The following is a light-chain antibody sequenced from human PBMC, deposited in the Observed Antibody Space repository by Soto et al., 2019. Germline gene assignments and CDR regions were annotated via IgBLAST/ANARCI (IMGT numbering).Light chain of an antibody. CDR2: DAS. V-gene: IGKV3-20*01. CDR1: QSVSISY. CDR3: QQYVSSGT. Sequence: ETELTQSPGTLSLSPGGRAPLSCRASQSVSISYLAWYQQKPGQAPRLLIYDASRRATGIPDRFSGSGSGTDFTLTISRLEPEDFAVYYCQQYVSSGTFGQGTKVDIK. J-gene: IGKJ1*01.